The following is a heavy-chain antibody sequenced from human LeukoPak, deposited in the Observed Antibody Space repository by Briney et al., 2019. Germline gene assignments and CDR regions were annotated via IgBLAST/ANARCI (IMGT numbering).Heavy chain of an antibody. CDR1: GGSMSPYF. Sequence: KPSETLSLTCSVSGGSMSPYFWSWIRQPPGKGLEWIGYIYYSGSTNYSPSLKSRVTISIDTSKNQFSLTLSSVTAADTAVYYCARHINGGYDYWGQGTLVTVSS. CDR2: IYYSGST. J-gene: IGHJ4*02. CDR3: ARHINGGYDY. D-gene: IGHD1-26*01. V-gene: IGHV4-59*08.